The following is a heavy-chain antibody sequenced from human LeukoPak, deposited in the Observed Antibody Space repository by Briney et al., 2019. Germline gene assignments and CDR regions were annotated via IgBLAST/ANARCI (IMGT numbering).Heavy chain of an antibody. D-gene: IGHD5-18*01. CDR3: ARGYSYGASGFDY. CDR1: EFTFSSYF. V-gene: IGHV3-21*01. J-gene: IGHJ4*02. CDR2: ISSGSTYI. Sequence: GGSLRLSCAASEFTFSSYFMNWVRQTPGKGLEWVSSISSGSTYIYYADSVKGRFTISRDNAKNSLYLQMNSLRAEDTAVYYCARGYSYGASGFDYWGQGTLVTVSS.